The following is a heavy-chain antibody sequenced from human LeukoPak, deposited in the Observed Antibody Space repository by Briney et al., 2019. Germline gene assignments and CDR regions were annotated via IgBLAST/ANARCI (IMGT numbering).Heavy chain of an antibody. V-gene: IGHV4-4*07. Sequence: PSETLSLTCTVSGGSISSYYWSWIRQPAGKGLEWIGRISTTGSTNYSPSLKSRVTMSVDTPKNQFSLKLASVTAADTAVYYCARGSSGWSPYDYWGQGTLVTVSS. CDR3: ARGSSGWSPYDY. D-gene: IGHD6-19*01. CDR2: ISTTGST. J-gene: IGHJ4*02. CDR1: GGSISSYY.